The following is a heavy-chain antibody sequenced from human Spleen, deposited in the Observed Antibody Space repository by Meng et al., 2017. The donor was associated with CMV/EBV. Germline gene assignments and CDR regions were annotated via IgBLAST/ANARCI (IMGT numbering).Heavy chain of an antibody. CDR3: ARLRKISAIFGGMDV. CDR2: IYSGGSST. CDR1: GFTFSSYA. J-gene: IGHJ6*02. D-gene: IGHD3-3*01. V-gene: IGHV3-23*03. Sequence: ETLSLTCAASGFTFSSYAMSWVRQAPGKGLEWVSVIYSGGSSTYYADSVKGRFTISRDNAQNSLYLQMNSLRAEDTAVYFCARLRKISAIFGGMDVWGQGAPVTVSS.